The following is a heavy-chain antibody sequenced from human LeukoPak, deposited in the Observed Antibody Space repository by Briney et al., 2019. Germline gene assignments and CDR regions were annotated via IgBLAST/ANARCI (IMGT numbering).Heavy chain of an antibody. V-gene: IGHV3-23*01. D-gene: IGHD6-25*01. Sequence: GGSLRLSCAASGFTFSNFAMSWVRQAPGKGLEWVSTISGGGAYTYYADSVKGRFTISRDNSKNTLDLQMKSLRVEDTAVYYCARVLTARSGGYDAFDIWGQGTSHRLF. CDR1: GFTFSNFA. J-gene: IGHJ3*02. CDR3: ARVLTARSGGYDAFDI. CDR2: ISGGGAYT.